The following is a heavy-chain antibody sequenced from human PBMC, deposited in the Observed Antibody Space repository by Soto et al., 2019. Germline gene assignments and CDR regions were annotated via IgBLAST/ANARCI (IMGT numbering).Heavy chain of an antibody. CDR1: GGSISSSSYY. CDR3: AGGGGYSGYDF. V-gene: IGHV4-39*01. Sequence: QLQLQESGPGLVKPSETLSLTCTVSGGSISSSSYYWGWIRQPPGKGLEWIGSIYYSGSTYYNPSLKSRVTTSVDTYKNQFSLKLSSVTAADTAVYYCAGGGGYSGYDFWGQGTLVTVSS. J-gene: IGHJ4*02. CDR2: IYYSGST. D-gene: IGHD5-12*01.